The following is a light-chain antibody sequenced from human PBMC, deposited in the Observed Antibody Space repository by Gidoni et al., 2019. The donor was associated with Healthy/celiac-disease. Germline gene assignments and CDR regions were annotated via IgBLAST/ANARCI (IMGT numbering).Light chain of an antibody. CDR1: QSVLYSSNNKNY. J-gene: IGKJ1*01. V-gene: IGKV4-1*01. Sequence: DIVMTQSPDSLAESLGERATINCKSSQSVLYSSNNKNYLAWYQQKPGQPPKLLIYWASTRESGVPDRFSGSGSGTDFTLTISILQADDVAVYYCQQYYSTPWTFGQGTKVEIK. CDR2: WAS. CDR3: QQYYSTPWT.